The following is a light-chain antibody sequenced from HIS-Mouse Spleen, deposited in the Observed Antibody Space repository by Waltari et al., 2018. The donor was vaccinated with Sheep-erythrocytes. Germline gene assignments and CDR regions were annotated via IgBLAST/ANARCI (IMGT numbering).Light chain of an antibody. CDR1: SSAVGVYNY. J-gene: IGLJ3*02. CDR3: CSYAGSYTFWV. V-gene: IGLV2-11*01. CDR2: DVS. Sequence: QSALTQPRSVSGSPGQSVTISCTGTSSAVGVYNYVSWYQQHPGKAPKLMIYDVSKRPSGVPDRFSGSKSGNTASLTISGLQAEDEADYYCCSYAGSYTFWVFGGGTKLTVL.